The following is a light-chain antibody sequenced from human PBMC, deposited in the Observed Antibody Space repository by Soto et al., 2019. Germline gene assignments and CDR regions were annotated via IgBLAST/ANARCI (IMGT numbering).Light chain of an antibody. J-gene: IGKJ5*01. CDR3: QQYNSFPIT. V-gene: IGKV1-5*03. CDR1: QIISSW. CDR2: KAS. Sequence: DIRMTQSPSTLSESVGDRVTITCRASQIISSWLAWYQQKPGKAPKLLIHKASSLKSGVPSRFSGSGSGTEFTLTISSLQPDDFATYYCQQYNSFPITFGQGTRLEIK.